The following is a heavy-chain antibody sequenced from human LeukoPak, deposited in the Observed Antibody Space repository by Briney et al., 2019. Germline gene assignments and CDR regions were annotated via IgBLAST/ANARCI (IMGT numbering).Heavy chain of an antibody. Sequence: SQTLSLTCAISGDSFSSNSAAWTWIRQSPSRGLEWLGRIYYRSKWYNDYAVSVKSRITMSPDTSKNQFSLHLNSVTPEDTAVYYCARDLHDASAVVITRSDHGGQGTLVTVSS. D-gene: IGHD3-22*01. V-gene: IGHV6-1*01. CDR1: GDSFSSNSAA. J-gene: IGHJ4*02. CDR3: ARDLHDASAVVITRSDH. CDR2: IYYRSKWYN.